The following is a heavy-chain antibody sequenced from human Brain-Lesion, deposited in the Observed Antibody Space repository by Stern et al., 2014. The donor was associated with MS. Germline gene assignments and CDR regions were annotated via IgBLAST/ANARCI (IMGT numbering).Heavy chain of an antibody. CDR2: IHASGST. D-gene: IGHD5-12*01. V-gene: IGHV4-61*02. J-gene: IGHJ5*01. CDR3: ARASAPLYSGNWFDS. Sequence: VQLVESGPGLVKPSQTLSVTCTVSGDSISRDNYFWSWIRQAAGKRLEWIGRIHASGSTFYNPSLKSRVTISVDPSKTQFSLKLNPVTAEDTAVYYCARASAPLYSGNWFDSWGQGTLVSVSS. CDR1: GDSISRDNYF.